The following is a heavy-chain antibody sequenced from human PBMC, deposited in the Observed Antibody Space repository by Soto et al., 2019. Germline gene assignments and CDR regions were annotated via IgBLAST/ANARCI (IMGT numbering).Heavy chain of an antibody. Sequence: ASVKVSCKASGYTFTRFGISWVRQAPGQGLEWLGWSSTYNAGVHYSQKFQGRVTMTSDTSTSTAYMELRSLTSDDTAVYHCASHPFTSAPLNFWGQGTPVTVSS. CDR1: GYTFTRFG. D-gene: IGHD3-10*01. V-gene: IGHV1-18*01. J-gene: IGHJ4*02. CDR2: SSTYNAGV. CDR3: ASHPFTSAPLNF.